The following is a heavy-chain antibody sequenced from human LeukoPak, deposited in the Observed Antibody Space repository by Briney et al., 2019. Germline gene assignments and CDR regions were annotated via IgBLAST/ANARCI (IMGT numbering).Heavy chain of an antibody. CDR3: AREAVAGNYFDN. V-gene: IGHV3-48*02. J-gene: IGHJ4*02. CDR2: IGSSSSTI. D-gene: IGHD6-19*01. CDR1: GFIFSRYS. Sequence: GGSLRLSCAASGFIFSRYSMNWARQAPGKGLEWVSYIGSSSSTIHYADSVKGRFTISRDNAKNSLYLQMNSPRDEDTAVYYCAREAVAGNYFDNWGQGTLVTVSS.